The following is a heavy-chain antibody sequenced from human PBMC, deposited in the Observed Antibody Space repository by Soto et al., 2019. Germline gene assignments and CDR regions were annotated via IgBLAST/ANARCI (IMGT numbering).Heavy chain of an antibody. CDR3: AKDIARYSGYEGAFDI. D-gene: IGHD5-12*01. Sequence: VQLVESGGGLVQPGRSLRLSCAASGFSFDDYVMHWVRQGPGKGLEWVSGLDWNGVSIGYADSVKGRFTISRDNAKNSLYLQMNSLRSEDTALYCCAKDIARYSGYEGAFDIWGQGTRVTVSS. CDR2: LDWNGVSI. V-gene: IGHV3-9*01. J-gene: IGHJ3*02. CDR1: GFSFDDYV.